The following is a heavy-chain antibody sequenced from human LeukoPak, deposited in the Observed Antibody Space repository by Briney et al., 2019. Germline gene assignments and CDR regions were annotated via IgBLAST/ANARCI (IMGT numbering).Heavy chain of an antibody. CDR2: ISSSGSTI. D-gene: IGHD3-10*01. V-gene: IGHV3-48*03. CDR1: GFTFSSYE. Sequence: GGSLRLSCAASGFTFSSYEMNWVRQAPGKGLEWVSYISSSGSTIYYADSVKGRFTISRDNSKNTLYLQMNSLRAEDTAVYYCARALRYHAMVRGVIMAYWGQGTLVTVSS. CDR3: ARALRYHAMVRGVIMAY. J-gene: IGHJ4*02.